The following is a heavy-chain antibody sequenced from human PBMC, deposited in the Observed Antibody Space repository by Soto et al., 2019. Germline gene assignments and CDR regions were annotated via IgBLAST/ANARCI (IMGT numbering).Heavy chain of an antibody. J-gene: IGHJ4*02. D-gene: IGHD2-15*01. CDR3: ARGKIRYCSGGSCYSALDY. Sequence: GGSLRLSCAASGFTFSSYGMHWVRQAPGKGLEWVAVIWYDGSNKYYADSVKGRFTISRDNSKNTLYLQMNSLRAEDTAVYYCARGKIRYCSGGSCYSALDYWGQGTLVTVSS. CDR2: IWYDGSNK. CDR1: GFTFSSYG. V-gene: IGHV3-33*01.